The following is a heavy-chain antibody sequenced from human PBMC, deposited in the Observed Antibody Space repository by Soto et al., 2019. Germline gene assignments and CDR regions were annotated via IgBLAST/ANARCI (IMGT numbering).Heavy chain of an antibody. D-gene: IGHD2-8*01. Sequence: VKVSCKSSGGTFSSYAISWVRQAPGQGLEWMGGIIPIFGTANYAQKFQGRVTITADKSTSTAYMELSSLRSEDTAVYYCARDLLNMVYAIGRMLLGSWGQGTTVTVS. CDR1: GGTFSSYA. CDR3: ARDLLNMVYAIGRMLLGS. J-gene: IGHJ6*02. CDR2: IIPIFGTA. V-gene: IGHV1-69*13.